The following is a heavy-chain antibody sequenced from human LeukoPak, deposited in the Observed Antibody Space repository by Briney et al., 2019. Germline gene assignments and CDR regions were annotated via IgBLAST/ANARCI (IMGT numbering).Heavy chain of an antibody. V-gene: IGHV4-59*08. Sequence: PSETLSLTCTVSGGSISSYYWGWIRQPPGKGLEWIGYTYHSGTTNYDSSLKSRVTMSLDTSRSQLSLNLTSVTAADTAVYYCARHGVTRWYFDLWGRGTLVTVSS. J-gene: IGHJ2*01. D-gene: IGHD2-8*01. CDR3: ARHGVTRWYFDL. CDR2: TYHSGTT. CDR1: GGSISSYY.